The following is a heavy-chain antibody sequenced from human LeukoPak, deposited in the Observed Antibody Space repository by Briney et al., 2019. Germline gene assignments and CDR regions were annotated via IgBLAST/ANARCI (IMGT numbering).Heavy chain of an antibody. CDR1: GGSISSGSYY. D-gene: IGHD6-19*01. CDR2: IYTSGST. V-gene: IGHV4-61*02. CDR3: ARQGSGFDP. J-gene: IGHJ5*02. Sequence: SQTLSLTCTVSGGSISSGSYYWSWIRQPAGKGLEWIGRIYTSGSTNYNPSLKSRVTISVDTSKNQFSLKLSSVTAADTAVYYCARQGSGFDPWGQGTLVTVSS.